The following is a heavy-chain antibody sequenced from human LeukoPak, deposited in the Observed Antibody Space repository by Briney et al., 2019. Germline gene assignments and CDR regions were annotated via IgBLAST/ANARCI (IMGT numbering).Heavy chain of an antibody. V-gene: IGHV3-23*01. CDR1: GFTFSSHA. CDR2: ISGSGGST. J-gene: IGHJ5*02. Sequence: GGSLRISCAASGFTFSSHAMSWVRQAPGKGLVWVSLISGSGGSTYYGDSVNGRFTISRDNSKNTVYLQMNSLTTEDTAVYYCAKDRTVAPGRAYGGANWFDPWGQGTLVTVSS. CDR3: AKDRTVAPGRAYGGANWFDP. D-gene: IGHD3-16*01.